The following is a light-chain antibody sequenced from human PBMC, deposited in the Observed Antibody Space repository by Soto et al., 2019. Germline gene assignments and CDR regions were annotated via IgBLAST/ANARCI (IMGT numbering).Light chain of an antibody. CDR2: GAS. Sequence: EIVMTQSPATLSVSPGERATLSCRASQSVSSNLDWYQQKPGQAPSLLIYGASTRATGTPARFSGSGSGTEVTLTISSRQSEDFEVYYCQQYIRWTLTFGGGTKVEIK. CDR1: QSVSSN. J-gene: IGKJ4*01. CDR3: QQYIRWTLT. V-gene: IGKV3-15*01.